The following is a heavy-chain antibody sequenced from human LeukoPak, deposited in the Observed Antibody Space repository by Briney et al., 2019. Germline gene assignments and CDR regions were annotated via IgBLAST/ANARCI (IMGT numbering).Heavy chain of an antibody. Sequence: GGSLRLSCAASGFTFSSYAMSWVRQAPGKGLEWVSVIYSGGSTYYADSVKGRFTISRDNSKNTLYLQMNSLRAEDTAVYYCARAVDYGDYGGPFDYWGRGTLVTVSS. CDR3: ARAVDYGDYGGPFDY. D-gene: IGHD4-17*01. CDR2: IYSGGST. J-gene: IGHJ4*02. V-gene: IGHV3-66*01. CDR1: GFTFSSYA.